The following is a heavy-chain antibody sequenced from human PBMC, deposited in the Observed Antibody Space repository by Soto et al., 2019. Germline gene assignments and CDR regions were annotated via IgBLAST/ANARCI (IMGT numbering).Heavy chain of an antibody. D-gene: IGHD3-9*01. J-gene: IGHJ6*03. V-gene: IGHV1-18*01. Sequence: ASVKVSCKASGYTFTSYGISWVRQAPGQGLEWMGWMSAYSGNTNYAQKLQGRVTMTRNTSTSTAYMELSSLRSEDTAVYYCATLLRYRGPYYYYYYMDVWGKGTTVTVSS. CDR3: ATLLRYRGPYYYYYYMDV. CDR1: GYTFTSYG. CDR2: MSAYSGNT.